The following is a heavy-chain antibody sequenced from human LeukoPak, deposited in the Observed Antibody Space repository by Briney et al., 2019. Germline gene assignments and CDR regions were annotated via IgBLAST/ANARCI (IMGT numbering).Heavy chain of an antibody. CDR2: INPSGGSA. Sequence: ASVKVSCKASGYTFTSYYMHWVRQAPGQGLEWMGIINPSGGSASYAQKFQGRVTMTRDTSTSTVYMELSSLRSEDTAVYYCARAHALAGYDYWGQGTLVTVSS. CDR1: GYTFTSYY. D-gene: IGHD6-19*01. J-gene: IGHJ4*02. CDR3: ARAHALAGYDY. V-gene: IGHV1-46*01.